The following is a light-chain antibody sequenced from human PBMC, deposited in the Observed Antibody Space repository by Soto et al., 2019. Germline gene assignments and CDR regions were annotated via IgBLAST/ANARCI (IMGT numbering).Light chain of an antibody. Sequence: LTQSPSSLSASLGERVTLTCRASQGIITYLAWYQQKPGKAPKLLIYDASTLESGLPSRFGGSGSGTAIALTVSLLHPEYFATYCYQQLYWFPPTFGPGTRLDIK. CDR2: DAS. V-gene: IGKV1-9*01. J-gene: IGKJ3*01. CDR3: QQLYWFPPT. CDR1: QGIITY.